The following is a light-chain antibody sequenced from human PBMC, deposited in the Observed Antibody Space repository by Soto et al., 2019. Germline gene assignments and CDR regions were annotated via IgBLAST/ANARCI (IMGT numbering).Light chain of an antibody. CDR3: QQRSNWPT. CDR1: QSVSSY. Sequence: EIVLTQSPATLSLSPGERATLSCRASQSVSSYLAWYQQKPGQAPRLLIYDASNRATGIPARFSGSGSGTDXTLTISSLEPEDFAVYYCQQRSNWPTFGQGTKLEIK. CDR2: DAS. V-gene: IGKV3-11*01. J-gene: IGKJ2*01.